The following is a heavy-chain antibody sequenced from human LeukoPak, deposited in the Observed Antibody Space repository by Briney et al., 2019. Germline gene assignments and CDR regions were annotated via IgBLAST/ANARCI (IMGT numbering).Heavy chain of an antibody. D-gene: IGHD6-13*01. CDR1: GYTFTSYY. V-gene: IGHV1-46*01. Sequence: ASVKVSCKASGYTFTSYYMHWVRQAPGQGLEWMGIINPSGGSTSYAQKFQGRVTMTRDMSTSTVYMELSSLRSEDTAVYYCARAGPAAGYYYYYMDIWGKGTTVTVSS. CDR3: ARAGPAAGYYYYYMDI. CDR2: INPSGGST. J-gene: IGHJ6*03.